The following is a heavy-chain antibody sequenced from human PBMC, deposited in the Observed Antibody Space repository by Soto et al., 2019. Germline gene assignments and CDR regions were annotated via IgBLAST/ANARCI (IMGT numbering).Heavy chain of an antibody. CDR3: ARGRGAASTSCYTGCYYYGMDV. Sequence: SETRSLTCAVSGGSISSSHWWSWVRQPPGKGLEWIGEIYHSGSTNYNPSLKSRVTISVDKSKNQFSLKLSSVTAADTAVYYCARGRGAASTSCYTGCYYYGMDVWGQGTTVT. CDR1: GGSISSSHW. V-gene: IGHV4-4*02. D-gene: IGHD2-2*02. J-gene: IGHJ6*02. CDR2: IYHSGST.